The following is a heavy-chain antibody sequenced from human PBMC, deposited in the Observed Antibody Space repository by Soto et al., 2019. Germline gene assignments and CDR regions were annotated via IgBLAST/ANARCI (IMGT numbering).Heavy chain of an antibody. CDR1: GYSFTSYW. V-gene: IGHV5-51*01. Sequence: GESRKISCKGSGYSFTSYWIGWVRQMPGKGLEWVGIIYPGDSDTRYSPSFQGQVTISADKSISTAYLQWSSLKASDTAMYYCAREGTAMADAFDIWGQGTMVTVSS. D-gene: IGHD5-18*01. CDR2: IYPGDSDT. J-gene: IGHJ3*02. CDR3: AREGTAMADAFDI.